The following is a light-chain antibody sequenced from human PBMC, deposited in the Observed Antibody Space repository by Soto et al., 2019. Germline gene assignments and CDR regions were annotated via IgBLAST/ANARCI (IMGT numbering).Light chain of an antibody. CDR1: QSVSSY. J-gene: IGKJ1*01. Sequence: EHVLTQYPGTLSRPPGERTTPSWRASQSVSSYLAWYQQKPGQAPRLLIYGASSRATGIPDRFSGSGSGTDFTLTISRLEPEDFAVYYCQQYGSSPRTFGQRTKVDI. V-gene: IGKV3-20*01. CDR3: QQYGSSPRT. CDR2: GAS.